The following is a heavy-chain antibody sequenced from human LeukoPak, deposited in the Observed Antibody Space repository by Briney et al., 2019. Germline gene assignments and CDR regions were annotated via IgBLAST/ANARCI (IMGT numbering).Heavy chain of an antibody. CDR2: INHSGST. CDR1: GGSFSGYY. J-gene: IGHJ4*02. Sequence: SETLSLTCAVYGGSFSGYYWSWIRQPPGKGLEWIGEINHSGSTNYNPSLKSRVTISVDTSKNQFSLKLSSVTAADTAVYYCARRGDYWGQGTLVTVSS. CDR3: ARRGDY. V-gene: IGHV4-34*01.